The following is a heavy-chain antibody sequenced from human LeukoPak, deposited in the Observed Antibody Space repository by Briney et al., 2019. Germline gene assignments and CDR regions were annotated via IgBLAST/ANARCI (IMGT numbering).Heavy chain of an antibody. CDR1: GGSISSYH. J-gene: IGHJ3*02. Sequence: PSETLSLTCTVSGGSISSYHWSWIRQPPGKGLEWIGYIYYGGSTKYNPSLKSRVTISVDTSKNQFSLKLSSVTAADTAVYYCARDSQITDAFDIWGQGTMVTVSS. V-gene: IGHV4-59*01. D-gene: IGHD5-24*01. CDR3: ARDSQITDAFDI. CDR2: IYYGGST.